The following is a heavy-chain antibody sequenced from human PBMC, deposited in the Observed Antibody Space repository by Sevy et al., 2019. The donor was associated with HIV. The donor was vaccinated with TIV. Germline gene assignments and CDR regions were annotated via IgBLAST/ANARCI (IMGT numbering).Heavy chain of an antibody. CDR2: ISYDGSNK. V-gene: IGHV3-30*18. J-gene: IGHJ4*02. CDR1: GFTFSSYG. Sequence: GGSLRLSCAASGFTFSSYGMHWVRQAPGKGLEWVAVISYDGSNKYYADSVKGRFTISRDNSKNTLYLQMKSLRAEDTAVYYCAKQFLTTVVTPGDYWGQGTLVTVSS. D-gene: IGHD4-17*01. CDR3: AKQFLTTVVTPGDY.